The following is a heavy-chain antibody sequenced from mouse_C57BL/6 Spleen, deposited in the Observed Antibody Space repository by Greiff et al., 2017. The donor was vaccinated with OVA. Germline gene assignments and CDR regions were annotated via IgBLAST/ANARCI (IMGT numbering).Heavy chain of an antibody. CDR1: GYTFTSYW. CDR3: ARMKGFAY. CDR2: IHPNSGST. Sequence: LQESGAELVKPGASVKLSCKASGYTFTSYWMHWVKQRPGQGLEWIGMIHPNSGSTNYNEKFKSKATLTVDKSSSTAYMQLSSLTSEDSAVYYCARMKGFAYWGQGTLVTVSA. V-gene: IGHV1-64*01. J-gene: IGHJ3*01.